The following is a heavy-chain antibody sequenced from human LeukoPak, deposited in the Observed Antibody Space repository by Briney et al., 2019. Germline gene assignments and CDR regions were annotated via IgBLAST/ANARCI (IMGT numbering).Heavy chain of an antibody. CDR3: ARVPTIDCSGGSCLPNWFDP. CDR2: IYYSGST. D-gene: IGHD2-15*01. Sequence: SETLSLTCTVSGGSISSYYWSWIRQPPGKGLEWIGYIYYSGSTNYNPSLKSRVTISVDTSKNQFSLKLSSVTAADTAVYYCARVPTIDCSGGSCLPNWFDPWGQGTLVTVSS. V-gene: IGHV4-59*01. J-gene: IGHJ5*02. CDR1: GGSISSYY.